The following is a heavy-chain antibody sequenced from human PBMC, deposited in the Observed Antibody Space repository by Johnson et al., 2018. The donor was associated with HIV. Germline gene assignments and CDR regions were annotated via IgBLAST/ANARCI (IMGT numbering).Heavy chain of an antibody. CDR2: ISWNSDTI. Sequence: VQLVESGGGLVQPGRSLRLSCTASGFTFDDYAMHWVRQAAGKGLEWVSGISWNSDTIDYADSVKGRFTISRDNAKNSLYLQMNSLRAEDTALYYCAKDIHIQWERLPSDAFDIWGQGTMVIVSS. D-gene: IGHD1-26*01. J-gene: IGHJ3*02. CDR1: GFTFDDYA. CDR3: AKDIHIQWERLPSDAFDI. V-gene: IGHV3-9*01.